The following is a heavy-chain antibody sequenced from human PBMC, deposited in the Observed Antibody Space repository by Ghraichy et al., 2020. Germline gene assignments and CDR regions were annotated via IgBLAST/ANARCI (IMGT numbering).Heavy chain of an antibody. CDR1: GFTFSGYG. D-gene: IGHD3-10*01. J-gene: IGHJ6*02. CDR2: MWYDGSNK. CDR3: ARVSSVPPRWLDYGMDV. Sequence: GGSLRLSCAASGFTFSGYGMHWVRQAPGKGLEWVAVMWYDGSNKNYADSVKGRFTISRDNSKNTLYLQMNSLRAEDTAVYYCARVSSVPPRWLDYGMDVWGQGTTVIVSS. V-gene: IGHV3-33*01.